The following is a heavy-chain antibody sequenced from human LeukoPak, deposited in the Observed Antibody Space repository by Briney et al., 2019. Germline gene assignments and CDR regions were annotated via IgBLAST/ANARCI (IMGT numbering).Heavy chain of an antibody. CDR2: ISYDGSNK. CDR3: ARVPYYYDSSGLVDY. CDR1: GFTFSSYA. D-gene: IGHD3-22*01. V-gene: IGHV3-30-3*01. Sequence: GRSLRLSCAASGFTFSSYAMHWVRQAPGKGLEWVAVISYDGSNKYYADSVKGRFTISRDNSKNTLYPQMNSLRAEDTAVYYCARVPYYYDSSGLVDYWGQGTLVTVSS. J-gene: IGHJ4*02.